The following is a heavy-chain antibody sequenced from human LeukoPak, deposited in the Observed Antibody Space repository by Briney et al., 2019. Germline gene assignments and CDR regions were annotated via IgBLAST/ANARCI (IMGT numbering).Heavy chain of an antibody. CDR1: GFTFSSYA. J-gene: IGHJ3*02. Sequence: GRSLRLSCAASGFTFSSYAMHWVRQAPGKGLEWVAVISYDGSNKYYADSVKGRFTISRDNSKNTLYLQMNSLRAEDTAVYYCARDGATVTTGDAFDIWGQGTMVTVSS. D-gene: IGHD4-17*01. V-gene: IGHV3-30*04. CDR3: ARDGATVTTGDAFDI. CDR2: ISYDGSNK.